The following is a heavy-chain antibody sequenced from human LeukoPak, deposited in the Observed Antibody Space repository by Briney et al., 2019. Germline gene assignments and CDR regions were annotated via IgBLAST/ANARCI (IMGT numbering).Heavy chain of an antibody. CDR2: IWYDGSNK. D-gene: IGHD2-2*01. J-gene: IGHJ4*02. Sequence: GGSLRLSCAASGFTFSSYGMHWVRQAPGKGLEWVAVIWYDGSNKYYADSVKGRFTISRDNSKNTLHLQMSSLRAEDTALYYCVKDRCDRTTCPEVWGQGTLVTVSS. CDR1: GFTFSSYG. CDR3: VKDRCDRTTCPEV. V-gene: IGHV3-33*06.